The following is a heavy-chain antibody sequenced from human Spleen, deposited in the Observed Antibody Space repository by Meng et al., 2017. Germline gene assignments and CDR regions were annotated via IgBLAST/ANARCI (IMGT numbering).Heavy chain of an antibody. CDR1: GFTFSNSD. V-gene: IGHV3-19*01. CDR2: VSWNGSRT. Sequence: GGSLRLSCAASGFTFSNSDMNWVRQAPGKGLEWVSGVSWNGSRTHYADSVKGRFIISRDNSRNFLYQQMNSLRPEDMAVYYCAREDSSGYYPFAFDIWGQGTMVTVSS. J-gene: IGHJ3*02. D-gene: IGHD3-22*01. CDR3: AREDSSGYYPFAFDI.